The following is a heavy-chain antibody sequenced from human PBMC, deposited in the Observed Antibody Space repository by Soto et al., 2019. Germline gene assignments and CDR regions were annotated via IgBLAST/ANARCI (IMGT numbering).Heavy chain of an antibody. Sequence: EVQLLESGGGLVQPGGSLRLSCGVSGFTFSTYAMSWVRQAPGKGLEWVSAISGSGNKTFYADSVKGRFTISRDNSKNTLHLHMSSLRVEDTAVYCCVRGVRLHFDLWGQGTLVTVSS. CDR1: GFTFSTYA. V-gene: IGHV3-23*01. CDR2: ISGSGNKT. J-gene: IGHJ4*02. CDR3: VRGVRLHFDL.